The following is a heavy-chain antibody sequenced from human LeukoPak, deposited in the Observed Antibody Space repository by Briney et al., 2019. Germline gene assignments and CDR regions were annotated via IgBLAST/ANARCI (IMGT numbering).Heavy chain of an antibody. D-gene: IGHD3-10*01. V-gene: IGHV3-49*04. Sequence: GGSLRLSCTASGFTFGDYAMSWVRQAPGKGLEWVGFIRSKAYGGTTEYAASVKGRFTISRDDSKSIAYLQMNSLKTEDTAVYYCTRGFFAYGSGSPWPDYWGQGTQVTVSS. CDR3: TRGFFAYGSGSPWPDY. CDR1: GFTFGDYA. CDR2: IRSKAYGGTT. J-gene: IGHJ4*02.